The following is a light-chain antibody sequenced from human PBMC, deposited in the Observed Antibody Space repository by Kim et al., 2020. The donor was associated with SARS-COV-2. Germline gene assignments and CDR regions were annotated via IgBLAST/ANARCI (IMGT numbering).Light chain of an antibody. Sequence: QSALTQPASVSGSPGQSITISCTGTNSDIGDYNYISWYRQHPGKAPQLIIYDVRNRPSGVSDRFSATKSGTTASLTISGLRPEDEADYYCSSYRNPRTWLFGGGTKVTVL. V-gene: IGLV2-14*03. CDR1: NSDIGDYNY. J-gene: IGLJ3*02. CDR2: DVR. CDR3: SSYRNPRTWL.